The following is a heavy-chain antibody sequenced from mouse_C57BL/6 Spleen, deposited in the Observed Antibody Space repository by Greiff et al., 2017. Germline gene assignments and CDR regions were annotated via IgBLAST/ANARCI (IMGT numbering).Heavy chain of an antibody. D-gene: IGHD2-1*01. CDR3: AKRGDFYYGSYVEY. CDR1: GYTFTSYW. CDR2: IHPNSGST. J-gene: IGHJ2*01. Sequence: QVQLQQPGAELVKPGASVKLSCKASGYTFTSYWMHWVKQRPGQGLEWIGMIHPNSGSTNYNEKFKSKATLTVDKSSSTAYMQLSSLTSEDSAVYYCAKRGDFYYGSYVEYWGQGTTLTVSS. V-gene: IGHV1-64*01.